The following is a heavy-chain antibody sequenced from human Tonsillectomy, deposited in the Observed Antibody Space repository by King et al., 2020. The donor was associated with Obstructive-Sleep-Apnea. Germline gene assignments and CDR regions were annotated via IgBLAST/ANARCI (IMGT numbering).Heavy chain of an antibody. Sequence: QLVESGGGLVKPGGSLRLSCAASGFIFSNAWMSWVRQAPGKGLEWVGLIKSKTDGGTTDYAAPVKGRFTISRDDSKNTLYLQMNSLKTEDTAVYYCTTGRTYWYYYYGMDVWGQGTTVTVSS. D-gene: IGHD1-14*01. CDR3: TTGRTYWYYYYGMDV. CDR2: IKSKTDGGTT. V-gene: IGHV3-15*01. CDR1: GFIFSNAW. J-gene: IGHJ6*02.